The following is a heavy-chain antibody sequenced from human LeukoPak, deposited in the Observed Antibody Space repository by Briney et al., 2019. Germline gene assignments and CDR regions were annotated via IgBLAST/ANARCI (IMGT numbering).Heavy chain of an antibody. V-gene: IGHV4-31*03. CDR1: GGSISSGGYY. D-gene: IGHD2-21*01. CDR2: IYYSGST. CDR3: FAVRPLNWSAP. Sequence: PSQTLSLTCTVSGGSISSGGYYWSWIRQHPGRGLVWIGYIYYSGSTYYNPSLKSRVTISVDTSKNHFSVKQSSLTAADTAVYSCFAVRPLNWSAPWGQETLVTVPS. J-gene: IGHJ5*02.